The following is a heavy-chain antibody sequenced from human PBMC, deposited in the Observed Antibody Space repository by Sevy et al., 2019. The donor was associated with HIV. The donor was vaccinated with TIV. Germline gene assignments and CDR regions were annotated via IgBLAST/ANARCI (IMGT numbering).Heavy chain of an antibody. Sequence: ASVKLSCKASGYTFTSYDFNWVRQATGQGLEWMGWMNPNSANTGYAQKFQGRVTMTRNTSISTAYMELSSLRSEDTAVYYCARVLGWYYDYWGQGTLVTVSS. CDR3: ARVLGWYYDY. D-gene: IGHD2-15*01. CDR1: GYTFTSYD. CDR2: MNPNSANT. V-gene: IGHV1-8*01. J-gene: IGHJ4*02.